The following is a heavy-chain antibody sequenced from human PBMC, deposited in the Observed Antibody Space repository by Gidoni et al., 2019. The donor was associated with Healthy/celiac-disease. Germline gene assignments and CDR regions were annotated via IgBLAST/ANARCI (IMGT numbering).Heavy chain of an antibody. Sequence: QVQLVESGGGLVQPGRSLRLPCAASGFTFSSYGMHWVRQAPGKGLEWVAVIWYDGSNKYYADSVKGRFTISRDNSKNTLYLQMNSLGAEDTAVYYCVRVTRGAFDIWGQGTMVTVSS. D-gene: IGHD2-21*02. CDR2: IWYDGSNK. CDR3: VRVTRGAFDI. J-gene: IGHJ3*02. V-gene: IGHV3-33*01. CDR1: GFTFSSYG.